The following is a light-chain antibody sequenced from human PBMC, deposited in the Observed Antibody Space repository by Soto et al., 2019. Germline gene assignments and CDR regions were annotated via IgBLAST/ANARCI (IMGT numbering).Light chain of an antibody. CDR1: SSDIGSYSL. V-gene: IGLV2-23*01. Sequence: QSALTQPASVSGSPGQSITISCTGTSSDIGSYSLVSWYQHHPGKAPKLMIYEANKRPSGVSDRFSGSKSGNTASLTISGLQAEDEADYYCCSYAGSSTFVFGTGTKVTVL. CDR2: EAN. CDR3: CSYAGSSTFV. J-gene: IGLJ1*01.